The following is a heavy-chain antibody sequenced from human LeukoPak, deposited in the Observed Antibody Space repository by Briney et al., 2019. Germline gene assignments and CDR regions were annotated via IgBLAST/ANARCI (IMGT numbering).Heavy chain of an antibody. D-gene: IGHD1-26*01. CDR1: GGSFSGYY. V-gene: IGHV4-34*01. CDR2: INHSGST. J-gene: IGHJ6*03. Sequence: SSETLSLTCAVYGGSFSGYYWSWIRQPPGKGLEWIGEINHSGSTNYNPSLKSRLTISVNTSKNQFSLKLSSVTAADTAVFYCARGLKGLVGATSHYYYYMDVWGKGTTVTVSS. CDR3: ARGLKGLVGATSHYYYYMDV.